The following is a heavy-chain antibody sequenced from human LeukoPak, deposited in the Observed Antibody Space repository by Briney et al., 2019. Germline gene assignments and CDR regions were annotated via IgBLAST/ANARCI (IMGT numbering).Heavy chain of an antibody. D-gene: IGHD2-15*01. Sequence: ASVKVSCKASGYTFTSYDINWVRQATGQGLEWMGWMNPNRGNTGYARKFQGRVTMTRNTSISTAYMELSSLRSEDTAVYYCARGKSGRHCSGGSCYVDYYYMDVCGKGTTVTVSS. J-gene: IGHJ6*03. CDR2: MNPNRGNT. CDR1: GYTFTSYD. V-gene: IGHV1-8*01. CDR3: ARGKSGRHCSGGSCYVDYYYMDV.